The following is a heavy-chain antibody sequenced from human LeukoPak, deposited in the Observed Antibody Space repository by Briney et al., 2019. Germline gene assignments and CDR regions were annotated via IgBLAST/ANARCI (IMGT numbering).Heavy chain of an antibody. D-gene: IGHD3-9*01. Sequence: SETLSLTCSVSGGSITNYYWSWIRQPAGKGLEWIGRFYSRGTTYYNPLLRRRVSLSGDESKNQLSLKMSSVTAADTAVYYCVRDEGLTGYPDYWGQGTLVTVSS. CDR2: FYSRGTT. CDR1: GGSITNYY. V-gene: IGHV4-4*07. CDR3: VRDEGLTGYPDY. J-gene: IGHJ4*02.